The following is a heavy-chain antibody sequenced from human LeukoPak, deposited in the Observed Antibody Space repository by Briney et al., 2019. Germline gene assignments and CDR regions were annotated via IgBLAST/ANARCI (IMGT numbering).Heavy chain of an antibody. Sequence: GRSLRLSCAASGFTFSSYAMYWVRQAPGKGLEWVSAISGSGGSTYYADSVKGRFTISRDNSKNTLYLQMNSLRAEDTAVYYCAKQLGYCSDGSCYFPYWGQGTLVTVSS. CDR1: GFTFSSYA. V-gene: IGHV3-23*01. D-gene: IGHD2-15*01. CDR2: ISGSGGST. CDR3: AKQLGYCSDGSCYFPY. J-gene: IGHJ4*02.